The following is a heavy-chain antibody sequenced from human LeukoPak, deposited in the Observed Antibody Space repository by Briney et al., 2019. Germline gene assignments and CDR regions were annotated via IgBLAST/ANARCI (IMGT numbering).Heavy chain of an antibody. Sequence: AGGSLRLSCAASGFTFSSYAMSWVRQAPGKGLEWVSAISGSYSTYYADSVKGRFTISRDNSKNTLYLQMNSLRAEDTAVYYCAKDSPYAYYGSGSYWDYWGQGTLVTVSS. CDR3: AKDSPYAYYGSGSYWDY. CDR1: GFTFSSYA. V-gene: IGHV3-23*01. J-gene: IGHJ4*02. D-gene: IGHD3-10*01. CDR2: ISGSYST.